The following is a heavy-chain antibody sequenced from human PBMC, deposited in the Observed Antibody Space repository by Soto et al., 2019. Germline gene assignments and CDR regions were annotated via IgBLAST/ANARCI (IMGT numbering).Heavy chain of an antibody. D-gene: IGHD5-18*01. J-gene: IGHJ6*02. CDR1: GGSFSGYY. CDR2: INHSGST. Sequence: PSETLSLTCAVYGGSFSGYYWSWIRQPPGKGLEWIGEINHSGSTNYNPSLKSRVTISVDTSKNQFSLKLSSVTAADTAVYYCARGGYSYGYSRYYYYYYGMDLWGQGTTVTVSS. V-gene: IGHV4-34*01. CDR3: ARGGYSYGYSRYYYYYYGMDL.